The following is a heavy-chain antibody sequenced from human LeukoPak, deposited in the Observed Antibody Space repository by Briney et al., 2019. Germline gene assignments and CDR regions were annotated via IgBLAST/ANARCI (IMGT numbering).Heavy chain of an antibody. V-gene: IGHV4-59*11. CDR2: IYYTGST. CDR1: GGSINSHY. CDR3: ARDLSRDGYNLWSFYY. J-gene: IGHJ4*02. D-gene: IGHD5-24*01. Sequence: SETLSLTCNVSGGSINSHYWSWIRQPPGKGLEWIGYIYYTGSTDYNPSLKGRVTISVDTSKTQFSLKLSSVTAADTAVYYCARDLSRDGYNLWSFYYWGQGTLVTVSS.